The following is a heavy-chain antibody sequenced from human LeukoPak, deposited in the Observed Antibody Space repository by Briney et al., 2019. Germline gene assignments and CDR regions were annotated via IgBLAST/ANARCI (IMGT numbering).Heavy chain of an antibody. Sequence: SETLSLTCTVSGGSISSYYWSWIRQPAGKGLEWIGRIYTSGSTNYNPSLKSRDTMSVDTSKNQFSLKLGSVTAADTAVYYCARVKETPYYYDSSGYDAFDIWGQGTMVTVSS. CDR1: GGSISSYY. V-gene: IGHV4-4*07. CDR3: ARVKETPYYYDSSGYDAFDI. D-gene: IGHD3-22*01. J-gene: IGHJ3*02. CDR2: IYTSGST.